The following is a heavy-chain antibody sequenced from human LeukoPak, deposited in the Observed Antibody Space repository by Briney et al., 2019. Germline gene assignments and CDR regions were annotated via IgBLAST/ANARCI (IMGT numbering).Heavy chain of an antibody. V-gene: IGHV1-69*06. J-gene: IGHJ6*03. CDR2: IIPIFGTA. Sequence: ASVKVSCKASGYTFTGYYMHWVRQAPGQGLEWMGGIIPIFGTANYAQKFQGRVTITADKSTSTAYMELSSLRSEDTAVYYCARDAGRPFEYYYYYYMDVWGKGTTVTVSS. CDR1: GYTFTGYY. D-gene: IGHD3-9*01. CDR3: ARDAGRPFEYYYYYYMDV.